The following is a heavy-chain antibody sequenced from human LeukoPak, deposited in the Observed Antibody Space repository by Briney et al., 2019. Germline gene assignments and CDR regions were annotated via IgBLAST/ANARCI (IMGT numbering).Heavy chain of an antibody. Sequence: PGGSLRLSCAASGFTFSSYSMNWVRQAPGKGLEWVSSISSSSSYIYYADSVKGRFTIPRDNAKNSLYLQMNSLRAEDTAVYYCASLGATTLFGSYWGQGTLVTVSS. J-gene: IGHJ4*02. CDR3: ASLGATTLFGSY. CDR1: GFTFSSYS. V-gene: IGHV3-21*01. CDR2: ISSSSSYI. D-gene: IGHD1-26*01.